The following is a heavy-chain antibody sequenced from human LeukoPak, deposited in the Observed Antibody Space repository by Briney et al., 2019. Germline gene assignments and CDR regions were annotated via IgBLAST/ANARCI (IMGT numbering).Heavy chain of an antibody. CDR1: GYTFTSYG. J-gene: IGHJ6*03. Sequence: ASVKVSCKASGYTFTSYGISWVRQAPGQGLEWMGWISAYNGNTNYAQKLHGRVTMTTDTSTSTAYMELRSLRSDDTAVYYCARIREGYYYMDVWGKGTTVTVSS. V-gene: IGHV1-18*01. CDR2: ISAYNGNT. CDR3: ARIREGYYYMDV.